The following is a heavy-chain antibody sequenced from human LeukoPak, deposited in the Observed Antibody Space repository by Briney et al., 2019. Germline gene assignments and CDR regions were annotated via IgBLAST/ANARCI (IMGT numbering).Heavy chain of an antibody. J-gene: IGHJ4*02. D-gene: IGHD3-22*01. CDR2: IYSGGST. CDR1: GFTVSSNY. V-gene: IGHV3-66*01. Sequence: GGSLRLSCAASGFTVSSNYMSWVRQAPGKGLEWVSVIYSGGSTYYADSVKGRFTISRDNAKNSLYLQMNSLRAEDTAVYYCARYPIVGITAYYFDYWGQGTLVTVSS. CDR3: ARYPIVGITAYYFDY.